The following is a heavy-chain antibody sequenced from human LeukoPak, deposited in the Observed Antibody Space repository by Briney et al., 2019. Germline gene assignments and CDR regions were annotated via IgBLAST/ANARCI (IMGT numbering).Heavy chain of an antibody. Sequence: SETLSLTCTVSGGSTSSGSYYWSWIRQPAGKGLEWIGRIYTSGSTNYNPSLKSRVTISVDTSKNQFSLKLSSVTAADTAVYYCARAAIVVVPADPDAFDIWGQGTMVTVSS. V-gene: IGHV4-61*02. J-gene: IGHJ3*02. CDR3: ARAAIVVVPADPDAFDI. CDR1: GGSTSSGSYY. D-gene: IGHD2-2*01. CDR2: IYTSGST.